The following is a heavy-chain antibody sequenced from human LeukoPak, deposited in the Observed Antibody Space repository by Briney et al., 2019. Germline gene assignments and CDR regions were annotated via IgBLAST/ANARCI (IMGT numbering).Heavy chain of an antibody. CDR3: ARVKETLGGRVFDI. V-gene: IGHV1-69*13. D-gene: IGHD3-16*01. Sequence: SENLSCKASGGTFSSYAISWVRQATGQGLEWMGGSIPIFGKGNYAQKYQGRVKITADHSTSTAYMELRSLRSQDTAVYYCARVKETLGGRVFDIWGQGTMVTVSS. CDR2: SIPIFGKG. J-gene: IGHJ3*02. CDR1: GGTFSSYA.